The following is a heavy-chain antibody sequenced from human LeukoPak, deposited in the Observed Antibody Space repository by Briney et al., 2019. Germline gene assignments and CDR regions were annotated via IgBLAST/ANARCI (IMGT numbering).Heavy chain of an antibody. CDR2: IYHSGST. V-gene: IGHV4-38-2*02. CDR1: GYSISSGYY. CDR3: ARDRSSGSDY. D-gene: IGHD6-19*01. J-gene: IGHJ4*02. Sequence: SETLSPTCTVSGYSISSGYYWGWIRQPPGKGLEWIGSIYHSGSTYYNPSLKSRVTISVDTSKNQFSLKLSSVTAADTAVYYCARDRSSGSDYWGQGTLVTVSS.